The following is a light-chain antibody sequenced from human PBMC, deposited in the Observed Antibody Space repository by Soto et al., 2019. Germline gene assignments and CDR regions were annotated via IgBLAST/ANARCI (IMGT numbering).Light chain of an antibody. J-gene: IGKJ2*01. CDR3: KQYNNWPYT. CDR1: QPIASN. V-gene: IGKV3-15*01. Sequence: EILMTQSPATMSVSPGERATLSCRASQPIASNVAWYQQRPGQPPRLLIFGASTRASDVPDGFTGSGSGTQFTLTIASLHSEDFAVYFCKQYNNWPYTFGQGTKVDIK. CDR2: GAS.